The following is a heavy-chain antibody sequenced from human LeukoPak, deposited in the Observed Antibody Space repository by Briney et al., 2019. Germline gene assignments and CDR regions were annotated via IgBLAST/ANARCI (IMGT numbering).Heavy chain of an antibody. J-gene: IGHJ2*01. CDR1: GFTFSSYA. CDR3: ANNPPLLAVYGWYFDL. V-gene: IGHV3-23*01. CDR2: ISGSGGST. Sequence: GGSLRLSCAASGFTFSSYAMSWVRQAPGKGLEWVSAISGSGGSTYYADSVKGRFTISRDNSKNTLYLQMNSLRAEDTAVYYCANNPPLLAVYGWYFDLWGRGTLVTVSS. D-gene: IGHD2-15*01.